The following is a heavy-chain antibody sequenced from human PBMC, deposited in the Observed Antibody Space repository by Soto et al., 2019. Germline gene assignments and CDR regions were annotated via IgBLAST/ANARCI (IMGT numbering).Heavy chain of an antibody. CDR3: ARVRTENYYGMDV. J-gene: IGHJ6*02. Sequence: GGSLRLSCADSGFTFSTYWMSWVRQAPGKGLEWVANIKQDETEKYYVDSVKGRFAISRDNGKNTLYLQMNSLRAEDTAVYYCARVRTENYYGMDVWGQGTTVTVSS. V-gene: IGHV3-7*05. CDR2: IKQDETEK. CDR1: GFTFSTYW.